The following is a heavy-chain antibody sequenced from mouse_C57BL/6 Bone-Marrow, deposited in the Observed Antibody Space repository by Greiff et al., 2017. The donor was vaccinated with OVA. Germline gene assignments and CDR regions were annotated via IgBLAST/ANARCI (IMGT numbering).Heavy chain of an antibody. CDR3: ARDGANYYGSSVFAY. J-gene: IGHJ3*01. CDR2: IYPGAGDS. D-gene: IGHD1-1*01. CDR1: GYAFSSSW. V-gene: IGHV1-82*01. Sequence: QVQLQQSGPELVKPGASVRISCKASGYAFSSSWMNWVKQRPGKGLEWFGRIYPGAGDSNSNGKFTGKGTLTADKSSSTAIMPLRSLTSEESAVYFGARDGANYYGSSVFAYWGQGTLVTVSA.